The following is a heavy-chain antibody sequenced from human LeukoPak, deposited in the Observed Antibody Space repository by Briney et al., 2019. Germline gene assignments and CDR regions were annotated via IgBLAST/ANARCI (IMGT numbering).Heavy chain of an antibody. CDR3: VRHRWSGTFNFDY. CDR2: ISYSGNT. D-gene: IGHD3-3*01. CDR1: GGSISSYY. Sequence: SETLSLTCTVSGGSISSYYWGWIRQPPGQGLEWFGSISYSGNTYYNASLKSRVSISVDTSKNQFSLELTSVTAADTAVYYCVRHRWSGTFNFDYWGQGALVTVSS. J-gene: IGHJ4*02. V-gene: IGHV4-39*01.